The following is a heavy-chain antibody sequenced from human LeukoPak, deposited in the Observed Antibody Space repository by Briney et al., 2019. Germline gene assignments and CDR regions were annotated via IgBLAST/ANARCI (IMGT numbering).Heavy chain of an antibody. CDR3: AGVSRGNLAHPNYYYGMDV. D-gene: IGHD1-14*01. CDR2: IYHSGST. CDR1: GGSISSSNW. J-gene: IGHJ6*02. Sequence: PSETLSLTCAVSGGSISSSNWWSWVRQPPGKGLEWIGEIYHSGSTNYNPSLKSRVTISVDKSKNQFSLKLSSVTAADTAVYYCAGVSRGNLAHPNYYYGMDVWGQGTTVTVSS. V-gene: IGHV4-4*02.